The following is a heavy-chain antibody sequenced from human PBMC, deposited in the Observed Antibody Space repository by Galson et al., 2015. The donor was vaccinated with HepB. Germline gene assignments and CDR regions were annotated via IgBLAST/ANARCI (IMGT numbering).Heavy chain of an antibody. Sequence: SLRLSCAASGFTFSSYGMHWVRQAPGKGLEWVAVIWYDGSNKYYADSVKGRFTISRDNSKNTLYLQMNSLRAEDTAVYYCARGIQYSSGWYGVGFDYWGQGTLVTVSS. V-gene: IGHV3-33*08. J-gene: IGHJ4*02. D-gene: IGHD6-19*01. CDR1: GFTFSSYG. CDR3: ARGIQYSSGWYGVGFDY. CDR2: IWYDGSNK.